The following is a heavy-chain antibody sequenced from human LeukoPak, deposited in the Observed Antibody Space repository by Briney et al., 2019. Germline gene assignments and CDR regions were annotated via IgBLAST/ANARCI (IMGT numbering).Heavy chain of an antibody. D-gene: IGHD1-1*01. J-gene: IGHJ4*02. CDR1: EFTFSSYW. CDR2: INSDGSST. V-gene: IGHV3-74*01. CDR3: ARVVGSGTAYLY. Sequence: GESLRLSCTASEFTFSSYWMHWVRQAPGKGLVWVSRINSDGSSTNYADSVKGRFTVSRDNAKNTLFLQMNSLRAEDTAVYYCARVVGSGTAYLYWGQGTLVTVSS.